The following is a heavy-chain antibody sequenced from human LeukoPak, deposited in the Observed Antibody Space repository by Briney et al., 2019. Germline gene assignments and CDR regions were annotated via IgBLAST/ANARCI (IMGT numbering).Heavy chain of an antibody. V-gene: IGHV3-7*01. J-gene: IGHJ4*02. CDR3: AGDSGWLIES. D-gene: IGHD6-19*01. Sequence: GGSLRLSCAASGFTFSSYAMSWVRQAPGKGLEWVANIKQDGSEKYYVDSMKGRFTISRDNAKNSLYLQMNSLRAEDTAMYYCAGDSGWLIESWGQGTLVTVSS. CDR1: GFTFSSYA. CDR2: IKQDGSEK.